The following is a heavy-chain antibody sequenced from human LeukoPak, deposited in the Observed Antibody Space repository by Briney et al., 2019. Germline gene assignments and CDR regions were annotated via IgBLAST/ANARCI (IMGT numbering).Heavy chain of an antibody. CDR1: GFTFSSYS. CDR2: ISSSSSYI. J-gene: IGHJ4*02. Sequence: GGSLRLSCAASGFTFSSYSMNWVRQAPGKGLEWVLSISSSSSYIYYADSVKGRFTISRDNSKNPLYLQMNRLRAEDTAVYYCARFPDTAMDPGSDYWGQGTLVTVSS. CDR3: ARFPDTAMDPGSDY. V-gene: IGHV3-21*04. D-gene: IGHD5-18*01.